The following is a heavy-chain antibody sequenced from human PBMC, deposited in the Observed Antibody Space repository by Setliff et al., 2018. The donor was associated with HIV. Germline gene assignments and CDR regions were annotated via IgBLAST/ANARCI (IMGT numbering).Heavy chain of an antibody. V-gene: IGHV1-46*01. CDR3: ASSNWQLVADH. J-gene: IGHJ5*02. CDR1: GYTFTDYY. Sequence: ASVKVSCKASGYTFTDYYLHWVRQAPGQGPEWMGLINPNGGSTIYAQKFEDRHTVTSDTATTTLYMELRSLRFDDTAMYYCASSNWQLVADHWGQGTPVTVPS. D-gene: IGHD6-13*01. CDR2: INPNGGST.